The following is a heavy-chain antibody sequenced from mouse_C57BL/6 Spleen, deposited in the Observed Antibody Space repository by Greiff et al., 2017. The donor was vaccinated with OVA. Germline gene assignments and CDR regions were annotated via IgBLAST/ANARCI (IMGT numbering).Heavy chain of an antibody. J-gene: IGHJ4*01. D-gene: IGHD1-1*01. Sequence: VKLQQPGAELVKPGASVKLSCKASGYTFTSYWMHWVKQRPGQGLEWIGMIHPNSGSTNYNEKFKSKATLTVDKSSSTAYMQLSSLTSEDSAVYYCARGYGSPHYYAMDYWGQGTSVTVSS. CDR2: IHPNSGST. CDR3: ARGYGSPHYYAMDY. V-gene: IGHV1-64*01. CDR1: GYTFTSYW.